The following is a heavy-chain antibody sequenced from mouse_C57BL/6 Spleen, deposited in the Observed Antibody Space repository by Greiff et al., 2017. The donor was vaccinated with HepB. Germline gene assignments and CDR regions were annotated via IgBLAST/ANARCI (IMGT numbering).Heavy chain of an antibody. Sequence: EVQRVESGPGLVKPSQSLSLTCSVTGYSITSGYYWNWIRQFPGNKLEWMGYISYDGSNNYNPSLKNRISITRDTSKNQFFLKLNSVTTEDTATYYCAREDYDYAGWFDYWGQGTTLTVSS. CDR2: ISYDGSN. J-gene: IGHJ2*01. CDR3: AREDYDYAGWFDY. D-gene: IGHD2-4*01. V-gene: IGHV3-6*01. CDR1: GYSITSGYY.